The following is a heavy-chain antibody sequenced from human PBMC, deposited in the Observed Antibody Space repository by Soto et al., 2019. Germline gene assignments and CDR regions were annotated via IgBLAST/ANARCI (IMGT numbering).Heavy chain of an antibody. CDR2: IIPIFGTA. CDR3: ASRYSSSSGYYYGMDV. Sequence: SVRVSCKASGGTFSSYAISWVRQAPGQGLEWMGGIIPIFGTANYAQKFQGRVTITADESTSTAYMELSSLRSEDTAVYYCASRYSSSSGYYYGMDVWGQGTTVTVSS. J-gene: IGHJ6*02. CDR1: GGTFSSYA. D-gene: IGHD6-6*01. V-gene: IGHV1-69*13.